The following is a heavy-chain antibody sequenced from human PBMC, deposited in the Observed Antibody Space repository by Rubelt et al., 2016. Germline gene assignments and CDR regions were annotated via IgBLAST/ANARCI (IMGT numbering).Heavy chain of an antibody. Sequence: QVQLQESGPGLVKPSETLSLTCTVSGYSISSGYYWGWIRQPPGKGLEWIGEINHSGSTNYNPSLKSRVTISVDTSKNQFSLKLSSVTAADTAVYYCARSPVNDYWGQGTLVTVSS. CDR2: INHSGST. V-gene: IGHV4-38-2*02. CDR1: GYSISSGYY. J-gene: IGHJ4*02. CDR3: ARSPVNDY. D-gene: IGHD4-17*01.